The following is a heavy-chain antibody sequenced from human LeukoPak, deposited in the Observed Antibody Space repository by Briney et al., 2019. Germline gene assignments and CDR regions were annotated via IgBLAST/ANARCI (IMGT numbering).Heavy chain of an antibody. CDR1: GFTFSSYE. V-gene: IGHV3-48*03. D-gene: IGHD3-10*01. J-gene: IGHJ4*02. Sequence: GGSLRLSCAASGFTFSSYEMNWVRQAPGKGLEWVSYIDSGRGSSTNYADSVKGRFTISRDNVKNSLYLQMNSLRAEDTAVYSCARVNDYDSGSLYRPIDYWGQGTLVTVSS. CDR3: ARVNDYDSGSLYRPIDY. CDR2: IDSGRGSST.